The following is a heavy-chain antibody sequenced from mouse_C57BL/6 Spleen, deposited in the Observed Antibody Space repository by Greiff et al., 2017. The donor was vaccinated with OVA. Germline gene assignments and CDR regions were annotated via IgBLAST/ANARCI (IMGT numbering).Heavy chain of an antibody. CDR3: ARSWDGSSLAWFAY. D-gene: IGHD1-1*01. J-gene: IGHJ3*01. V-gene: IGHV2-2*01. Sequence: QVQLQQSGPGLVQPSQSLSITCTVSGFSLTSYGVHWVRQSPGQGLEWLGVIWSGGSTDYNAAFISRLSISKDNSKSQVFFKMNSLQADDTAIYSCARSWDGSSLAWFAYWGQGTLVTVSA. CDR1: GFSLTSYG. CDR2: IWSGGST.